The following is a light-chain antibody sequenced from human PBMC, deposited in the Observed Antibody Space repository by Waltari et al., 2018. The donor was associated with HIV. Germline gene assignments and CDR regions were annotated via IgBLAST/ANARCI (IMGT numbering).Light chain of an antibody. V-gene: IGLV3-19*01. CDR2: RKD. Sequence: SSELTQDPAVSVALGQTVRISCQGDSLRSYYARWYQQKPGQAPKLVIFRKDSRPPGIPDRFSASSSRNSATLTITGAQAEDEADYYCYSRDASGSHGVFGPGTKVTIL. CDR3: YSRDASGSHGV. J-gene: IGLJ1*01. CDR1: SLRSYY.